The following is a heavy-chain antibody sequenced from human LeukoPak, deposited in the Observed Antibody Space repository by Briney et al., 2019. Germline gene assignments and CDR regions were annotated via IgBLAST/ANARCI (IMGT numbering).Heavy chain of an antibody. CDR1: RYTFTSYA. CDR2: ISVYNGNT. J-gene: IGHJ4*02. V-gene: IGHV1-18*01. CDR3: ARVRGMEGYSSGWRPKRGYFDY. Sequence: ASAKVSCKASRYTFTSYAISWVRQAPGQGRERMGWISVYNGNTNYAQKLQGRVTMTTDTPTSTAYMELRSLRSDDTAVYYCARVRGMEGYSSGWRPKRGYFDYWGQGTLVTVSS. D-gene: IGHD6-19*01.